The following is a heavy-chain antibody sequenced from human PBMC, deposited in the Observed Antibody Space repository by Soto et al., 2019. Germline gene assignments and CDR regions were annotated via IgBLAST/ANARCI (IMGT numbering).Heavy chain of an antibody. Sequence: SETLSLTCTVSGGSISSGGYYWSWIRQHPGKGLEWIGYIYYSGSTYYNPSLKSRVTISVDTSKNPFSLKLSSVTAADTAVYYCARHDIVVVPAAGGFDYWGQGTLVTVSS. CDR2: IYYSGST. V-gene: IGHV4-31*03. D-gene: IGHD2-2*01. CDR1: GGSISSGGYY. CDR3: ARHDIVVVPAAGGFDY. J-gene: IGHJ4*02.